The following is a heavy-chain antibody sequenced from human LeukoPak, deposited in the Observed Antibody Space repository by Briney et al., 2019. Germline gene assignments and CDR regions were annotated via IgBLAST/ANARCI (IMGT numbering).Heavy chain of an antibody. D-gene: IGHD2-2*01. Sequence: SQTLPLTCTVSGGSISSGGYYWSWIRQHPGKGLEWIGYIYYSGSTYYNPSLKSRVTISVDTSKNQFSLKLSSVTAADTAVYYCARVRRDIVVVPAAYFFDYWGQGTLVTVSS. V-gene: IGHV4-31*03. CDR3: ARVRRDIVVVPAAYFFDY. CDR2: IYYSGST. J-gene: IGHJ4*02. CDR1: GGSISSGGYY.